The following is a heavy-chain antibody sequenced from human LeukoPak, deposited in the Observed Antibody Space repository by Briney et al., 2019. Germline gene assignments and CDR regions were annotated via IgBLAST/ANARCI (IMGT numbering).Heavy chain of an antibody. V-gene: IGHV1-2*02. D-gene: IGHD3-22*01. CDR3: ARVGNYYDSDGYYGFDY. CDR2: ISPNSGDT. CDR1: GYTFTDYY. J-gene: IGHJ4*02. Sequence: EASVKVSCKASGYTFTDYYTHWVRQAPGQGLEWMGWISPNSGDTNYAQHFQGRVTMTRDTSISTAYMELSRLRSDDTAVYYCARVGNYYDSDGYYGFDYWGQGTLVTVSS.